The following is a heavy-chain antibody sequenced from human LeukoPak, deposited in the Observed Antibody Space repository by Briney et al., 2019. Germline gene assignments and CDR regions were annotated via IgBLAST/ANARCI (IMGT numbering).Heavy chain of an antibody. CDR2: INHSGST. V-gene: IGHV4-34*01. Sequence: SETLSLTCAVYGGSFSGYYWSWIRQPPGKGLEWIGEINHSGSTNYNPSLKSRVTISVDTSKNQFSLKLSSVTAADTAVYYCARDKLSTHYYDSSGHNWFDPWGQGTLVTVSS. D-gene: IGHD3-22*01. CDR1: GGSFSGYY. CDR3: ARDKLSTHYYDSSGHNWFDP. J-gene: IGHJ5*02.